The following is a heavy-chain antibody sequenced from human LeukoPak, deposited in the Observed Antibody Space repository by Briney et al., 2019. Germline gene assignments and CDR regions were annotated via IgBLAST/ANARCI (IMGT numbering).Heavy chain of an antibody. V-gene: IGHV3-23*01. CDR3: AKERYCSSTSCHTGYYFDY. Sequence: GGSLRLSCAASGFTFSSYAMSWVRQAPGKGLEWVSAISGSGGSTYYADSVKGRFTISRDNSKNTLYLQMNSLRAEDTAVYYCAKERYCSSTSCHTGYYFDYWGQGTLVTVSS. CDR2: ISGSGGST. D-gene: IGHD2-2*02. CDR1: GFTFSSYA. J-gene: IGHJ4*02.